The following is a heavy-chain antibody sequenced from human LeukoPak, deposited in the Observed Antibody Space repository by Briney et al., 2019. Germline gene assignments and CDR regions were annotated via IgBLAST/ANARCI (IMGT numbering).Heavy chain of an antibody. D-gene: IGHD3-10*01. Sequence: PSETLSLTCTVSGGSISSYYWSWIRQPPGKGLEWIGYIYYSGSTNYNPSLKSRVTISVDTSRNQFSLKLSSVTAADTAVYYCARDLWFGEYGMDVWGQGTTVTVSS. V-gene: IGHV4-59*12. J-gene: IGHJ6*02. CDR2: IYYSGST. CDR3: ARDLWFGEYGMDV. CDR1: GGSISSYY.